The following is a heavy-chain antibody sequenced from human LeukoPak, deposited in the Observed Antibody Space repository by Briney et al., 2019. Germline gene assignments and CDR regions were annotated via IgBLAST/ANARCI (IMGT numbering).Heavy chain of an antibody. CDR1: GYTLTGYC. CDR2: INTKSGAT. J-gene: IGHJ4*02. V-gene: IGHV1-2*02. CDR3: ARDLGISGWYAPPLGYFDY. Sequence: ASVKVSCKASGYTLTGYCMHWVRQAPGQGLEWLGWINTKSGATNYAQNFQGRVTMTRDTSMSTAYMELRRLKSDDTAVYYCARDLGISGWYAPPLGYFDYWGQGTLLTVSS. D-gene: IGHD6-19*01.